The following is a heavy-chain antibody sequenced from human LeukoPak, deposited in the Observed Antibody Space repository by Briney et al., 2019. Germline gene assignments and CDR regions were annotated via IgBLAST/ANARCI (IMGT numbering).Heavy chain of an antibody. D-gene: IGHD2-2*01. CDR3: ARDSPGQLLFDY. CDR2: INPNSGGT. J-gene: IGHJ4*02. Sequence: GGSVKVSCKASRYTFTCYYMHWVRQAAGQGLEWMGWINPNSGGTNYAQRLQGRVTMTRDTSISTAYMELSRLRSDDTAVYYCARDSPGQLLFDYWGQGTLVTVSS. V-gene: IGHV1-2*02. CDR1: RYTFTCYY.